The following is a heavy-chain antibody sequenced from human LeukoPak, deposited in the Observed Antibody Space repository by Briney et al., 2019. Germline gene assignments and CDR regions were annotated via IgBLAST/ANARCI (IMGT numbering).Heavy chain of an antibody. V-gene: IGHV1-2*02. D-gene: IGHD2-2*01. CDR3: ARDLSYCSSTSCFPSDY. Sequence: GASVKVSCKASGYTFTSYYMHWVRQAPGQGLEWMGWINPNSGGTNYAQKFQGRVTMTRDTSISTAYMELSRLRSDDTAVYYCARDLSYCSSTSCFPSDYWGQGTLVTVSS. CDR2: INPNSGGT. J-gene: IGHJ4*02. CDR1: GYTFTSYY.